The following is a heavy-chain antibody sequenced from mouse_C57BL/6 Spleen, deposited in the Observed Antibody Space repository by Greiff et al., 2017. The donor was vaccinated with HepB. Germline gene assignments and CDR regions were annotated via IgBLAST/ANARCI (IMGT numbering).Heavy chain of an antibody. V-gene: IGHV7-3*01. CDR1: GFTFTDYY. D-gene: IGHD2-3*01. CDR2: IRNKANGYTT. CDR3: ARHDFYDGYPAWFAY. Sequence: EVQLQESGGGLVQPGGSLSLSCAASGFTFTDYYMSWVRQPPGKALEWLGFIRNKANGYTTEYSASVKGRFTISRDNSQSILYLQMNALRAEDSATYYCARHDFYDGYPAWFAYWGQGTLVTVSA. J-gene: IGHJ3*01.